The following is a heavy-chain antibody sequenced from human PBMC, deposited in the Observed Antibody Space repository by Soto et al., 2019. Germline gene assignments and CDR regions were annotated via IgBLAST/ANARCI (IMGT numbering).Heavy chain of an antibody. D-gene: IGHD3-10*01. CDR1: GFNFRGAW. V-gene: IGHV3-15*01. J-gene: IGHJ4*02. Sequence: EVQLVESGGGQVKPEESLRLSCVGSGFNFRGAWMSWVRQAPGKGLEWAGRIKSKVDGETTEYPASVKGRFSISRDDSKNTVYLQVNSLKFEDTGVYYCTSDVSEYGSGEFDFWGQGPWSPSPQ. CDR3: TSDVSEYGSGEFDF. CDR2: IKSKVDGETT.